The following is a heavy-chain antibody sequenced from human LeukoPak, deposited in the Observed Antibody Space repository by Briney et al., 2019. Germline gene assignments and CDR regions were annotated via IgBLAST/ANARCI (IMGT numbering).Heavy chain of an antibody. CDR1: GGSFSGYY. Sequence: SETLSLTCAVYGGSFSGYYWSWIRQPPGKGLEWIGEINHSGSTNYNPSLKGRVTISVDTSKNQFSLKLSSVTAADTAVYYCARAVTTYYFDYWGQGTLVTVSS. D-gene: IGHD4-17*01. CDR2: INHSGST. V-gene: IGHV4-34*01. CDR3: ARAVTTYYFDY. J-gene: IGHJ4*02.